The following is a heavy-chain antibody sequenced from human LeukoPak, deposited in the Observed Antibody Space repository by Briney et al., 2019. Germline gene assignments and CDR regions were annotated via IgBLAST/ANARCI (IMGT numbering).Heavy chain of an antibody. CDR3: ARWPDYYGSGSHFDY. J-gene: IGHJ4*02. D-gene: IGHD3-10*01. CDR1: GYTFTGYY. CDR2: INTNSGGT. V-gene: IGHV1-2*02. Sequence: GASVKVSCKASGYTFTGYYMHWVRRAPGQGLEWMGWINTNSGGTNSAQKFQGRVTMTRDTSISTAYMELSRLRSDDTGVYYCARWPDYYGSGSHFDYWGQGTLVTVSS.